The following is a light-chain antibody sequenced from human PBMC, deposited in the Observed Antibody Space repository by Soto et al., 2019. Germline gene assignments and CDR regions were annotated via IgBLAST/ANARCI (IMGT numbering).Light chain of an antibody. Sequence: DIQMTQSPSTLSASVGDRVTITCRASQSISSWLAWYQQKPGKAPNLLIYKASTLGSGVPTRFSGGGSGTEFTLAISSLQPDDFATYYCQQHSCSSPYTVGQGTKLEIK. CDR1: QSISSW. J-gene: IGKJ2*01. CDR3: QQHSCSSPYT. CDR2: KAS. V-gene: IGKV1-5*03.